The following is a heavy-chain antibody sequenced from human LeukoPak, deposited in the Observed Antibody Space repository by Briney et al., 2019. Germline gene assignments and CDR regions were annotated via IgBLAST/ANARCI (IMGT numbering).Heavy chain of an antibody. CDR3: ARGWGYDYSNYYAFDI. Sequence: ASVKVSCKASGYTFTGYYMHWVRQAPGQGLEWMGWMNPNSGNTGYAQKFQGRVTITRNTSISTAYMELSSLRSEDTAVYYCARGWGYDYSNYYAFDIWGQGTMVTVSS. CDR1: GYTFTGYY. CDR2: MNPNSGNT. V-gene: IGHV1-8*03. J-gene: IGHJ3*02. D-gene: IGHD4-11*01.